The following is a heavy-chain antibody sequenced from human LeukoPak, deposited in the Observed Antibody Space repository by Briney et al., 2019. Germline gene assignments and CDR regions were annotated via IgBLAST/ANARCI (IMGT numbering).Heavy chain of an antibody. J-gene: IGHJ4*02. V-gene: IGHV3-30*18. CDR1: GFTFSSYG. Sequence: GGSLRLSCAASGFTFSSYGMHWVRQAPGKGLEWVAVISYDGSNKDYADSVKGRFTISRDNSKNTLYLQMNSLRAEDTAVYYCAKPSETITMIVVAFDNWGQGTLVTVSS. CDR2: ISYDGSNK. D-gene: IGHD3-22*01. CDR3: AKPSETITMIVVAFDN.